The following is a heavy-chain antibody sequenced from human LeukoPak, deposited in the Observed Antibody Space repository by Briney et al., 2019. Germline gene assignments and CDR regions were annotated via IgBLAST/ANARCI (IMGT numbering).Heavy chain of an antibody. CDR2: MKEDGGEV. Sequence: GGSLRLSCAGSGFPFSNYWIAWVRQAPGKGLEWGANMKEDGGEVNYVDSVKGRFTISRDNAKNSLDLQMNSLRVDDTAVYYCVRDGGYSTFDYWGQGTLVIVSS. J-gene: IGHJ4*02. CDR3: VRDGGYSTFDY. CDR1: GFPFSNYW. V-gene: IGHV3-7*01. D-gene: IGHD4-23*01.